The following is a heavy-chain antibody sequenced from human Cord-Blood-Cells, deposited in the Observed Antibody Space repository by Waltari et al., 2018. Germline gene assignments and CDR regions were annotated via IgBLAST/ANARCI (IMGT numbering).Heavy chain of an antibody. J-gene: IGHJ4*02. CDR1: GGSFRGYY. CDR2: INHSGST. Sequence: QVQLQQWGAGLLKPSETLSLTCAVYGGSFRGYYWSWIRQPPGKGLEWIGEINHSGSTNYNPSLKSRVTISVDTSKNQFSLKLSSVTAADTAVYYCARARGVAARPIDYWGQGTLVTVSS. D-gene: IGHD6-6*01. V-gene: IGHV4-34*01. CDR3: ARARGVAARPIDY.